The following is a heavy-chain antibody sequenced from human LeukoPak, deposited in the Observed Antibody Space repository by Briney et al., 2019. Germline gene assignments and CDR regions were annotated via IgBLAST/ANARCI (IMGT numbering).Heavy chain of an antibody. CDR2: ISGSGGST. J-gene: IGHJ4*02. V-gene: IGHV3-23*01. Sequence: QLGGTLRLSCAASGFTFSSYGMGWVRQAPGKGLEWVSAISGSGGSTYYADSVKGRFTISRDNSKNTLFLQMNSLRAEDTAVYYCAKELSSGRFYFDYWGQGTLVTVSS. D-gene: IGHD3-22*01. CDR3: AKELSSGRFYFDY. CDR1: GFTFSSYG.